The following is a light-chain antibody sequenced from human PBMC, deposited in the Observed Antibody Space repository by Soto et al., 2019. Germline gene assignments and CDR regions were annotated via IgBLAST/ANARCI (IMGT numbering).Light chain of an antibody. CDR3: KKSYSPLPWT. V-gene: IGKV1-39*01. J-gene: IGKJ1*01. Sequence: DTQMKQSPSSLSASVGDRVTITCRASQSISSYLNWYQQKPGKAPKLLIYAASSLQSGVPSRLSGSGSGTDFTFPTSILKLKDFEPTHDKKSYSPLPWTFGQGPRMDIK. CDR1: QSISSY. CDR2: AAS.